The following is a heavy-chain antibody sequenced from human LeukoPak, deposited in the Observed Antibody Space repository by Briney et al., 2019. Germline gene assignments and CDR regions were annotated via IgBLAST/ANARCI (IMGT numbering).Heavy chain of an antibody. Sequence: SETLSLTCTVSGGSISSYYWSWIRQPPGKGLEWIGYIYYSGSTNYNPSLKGRVTISVDTSKNQFSLKLSSVTAADTAVYYCARSYDSSGYYYYYYMGVWGKGTTVTVSS. CDR3: ARSYDSSGYYYYYYMGV. CDR2: IYYSGST. V-gene: IGHV4-59*01. J-gene: IGHJ6*03. CDR1: GGSISSYY. D-gene: IGHD3-22*01.